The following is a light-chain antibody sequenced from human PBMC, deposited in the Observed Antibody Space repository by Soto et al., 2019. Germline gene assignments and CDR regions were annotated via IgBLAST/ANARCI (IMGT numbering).Light chain of an antibody. CDR2: GAS. Sequence: TVMTQSPATLSVSLGERVTLSCRASQSVRNNLAWYQQKPGQAPRLLIYGASTRATDIPARFSGSGSGTEFTLTISGLEPEDFAVYYCQEYDNWPPWTVGQGTTVDI. V-gene: IGKV3-15*01. CDR1: QSVRNN. J-gene: IGKJ1*01. CDR3: QEYDNWPPWT.